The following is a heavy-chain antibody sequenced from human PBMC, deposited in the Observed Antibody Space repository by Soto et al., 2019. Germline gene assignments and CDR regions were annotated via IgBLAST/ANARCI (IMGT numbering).Heavy chain of an antibody. V-gene: IGHV3-53*01. D-gene: IGHD3-22*01. Sequence: EVQLVESGGGLIQPGGSLRLSCAASGFTVSSNYMSWVRQAPGKGLEWVSVIYSGGSTYYADSVKGRFTISRDNSKNTLYLQRNSLRAEDTAVYYCARDRVESGYPEYFQHWGQGTLVTGSS. CDR3: ARDRVESGYPEYFQH. CDR2: IYSGGST. J-gene: IGHJ1*01. CDR1: GFTVSSNY.